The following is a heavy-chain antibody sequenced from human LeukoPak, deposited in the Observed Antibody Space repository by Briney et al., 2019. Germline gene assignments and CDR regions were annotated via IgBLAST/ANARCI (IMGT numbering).Heavy chain of an antibody. D-gene: IGHD2-21*02. Sequence: SVKVSCKASGGTFSSYAISWVRQAPGQGLEWMGRIIPILGIANYAQKFQGRVTITADKSTSTAYVELSSLRSEDTAVYYCARGDCGGDCYYFDYWGQGTLVTVSS. V-gene: IGHV1-69*04. J-gene: IGHJ4*02. CDR2: IIPILGIA. CDR3: ARGDCGGDCYYFDY. CDR1: GGTFSSYA.